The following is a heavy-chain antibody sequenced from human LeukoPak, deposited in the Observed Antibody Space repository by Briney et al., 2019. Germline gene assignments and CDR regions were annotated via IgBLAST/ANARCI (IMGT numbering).Heavy chain of an antibody. Sequence: GESLKISCKGSGYGFTTYWIGWVRPMPGKGLEWMGIIYPGDSDIRISPSFQGQVTISVDKSISTAYLQWSSLKASDTAMYYCARRAVVIGVGYFDYWGQGTLVTVSS. J-gene: IGHJ4*02. CDR1: GYGFTTYW. V-gene: IGHV5-51*01. CDR3: ARRAVVIGVGYFDY. CDR2: IYPGDSDI. D-gene: IGHD4-23*01.